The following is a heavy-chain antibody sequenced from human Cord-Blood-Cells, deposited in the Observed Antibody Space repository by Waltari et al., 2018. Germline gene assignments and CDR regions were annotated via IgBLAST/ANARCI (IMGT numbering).Heavy chain of an antibody. J-gene: IGHJ6*03. V-gene: IGHV1-69*01. D-gene: IGHD2-2*01. CDR1: GGTFSSYA. CDR2: IIPIFGTA. CDR3: ASSSTSCCKGGEYYYYYMDV. Sequence: QVQLVQSGAEVKKPGSSVKVSCKASGGTFSSYAISWVRQAPGQGLEWMGGIIPIFGTANYAQKFQGRVTITADESTSTAYMELSSLRSEDTAVYYCASSSTSCCKGGEYYYYYMDVWGKGTTVTVSS.